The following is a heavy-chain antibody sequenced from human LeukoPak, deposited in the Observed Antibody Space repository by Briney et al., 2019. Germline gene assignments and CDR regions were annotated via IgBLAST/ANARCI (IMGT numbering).Heavy chain of an antibody. J-gene: IGHJ4*02. Sequence: SETLSLTCTVSGGSISGSVYYWGWIRQPPGKGLEWIGSIYYSGSTNYNPSLKSRVTISVDTSKNQFSLKLSSVTAADTAVYYCARLADGSGSYSYYFDYWGQGTLVTVSS. V-gene: IGHV4-39*07. CDR1: GGSISGSVYY. CDR2: IYYSGST. D-gene: IGHD3-10*01. CDR3: ARLADGSGSYSYYFDY.